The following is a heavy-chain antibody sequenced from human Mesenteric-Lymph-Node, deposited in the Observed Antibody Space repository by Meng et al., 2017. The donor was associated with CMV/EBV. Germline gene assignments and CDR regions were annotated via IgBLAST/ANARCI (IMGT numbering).Heavy chain of an antibody. CDR1: GDSISNSTYY. Sequence: QLQRQEAGPGLVKPSGTLSLPCIVSGDSISNSTYYWTWIRQPPGKGLEWIGSVHHSGTTYYNPSLKGRLTISVDMSANLFSLRLTTVTAADTATYYCARRGNYDSDYSEYWGQGTLVTVSS. CDR2: VHHSGTT. D-gene: IGHD3-22*01. CDR3: ARRGNYDSDYSEY. J-gene: IGHJ4*02. V-gene: IGHV4-39*01.